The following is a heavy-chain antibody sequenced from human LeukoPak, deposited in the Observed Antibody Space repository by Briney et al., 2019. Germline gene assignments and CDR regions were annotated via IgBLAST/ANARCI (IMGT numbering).Heavy chain of an antibody. CDR3: ARYGDYGYYFDY. CDR2: ISYDGSNK. V-gene: IGHV3-30*04. J-gene: IGHJ4*02. Sequence: PGGSLRLSCAASGFAFSSYAMHWVRQAPGKGLEWVAVISYDGSNKCYADSVKGRLTISRDNSKNTLYLQMNSLRAEDTAVYYCARYGDYGYYFDYWGQGTLVTVSS. D-gene: IGHD4-17*01. CDR1: GFAFSSYA.